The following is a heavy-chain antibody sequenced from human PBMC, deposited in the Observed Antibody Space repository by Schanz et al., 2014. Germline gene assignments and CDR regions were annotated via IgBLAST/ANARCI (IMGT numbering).Heavy chain of an antibody. V-gene: IGHV3-74*01. CDR1: GFTFSNHA. J-gene: IGHJ4*02. D-gene: IGHD4-17*01. CDR3: VRDTDYHFDY. CDR2: TSHDGSFT. Sequence: EVQLLESGGRLVQPGGSLRLSCAASGFTFSNHALSWVRQAPGKGLVWVSRTSHDGSFTTFADSVKGRFTISRDNAKNALYLQMNSLRAEDTAVYYCVRDTDYHFDYWGQGTLVTVSS.